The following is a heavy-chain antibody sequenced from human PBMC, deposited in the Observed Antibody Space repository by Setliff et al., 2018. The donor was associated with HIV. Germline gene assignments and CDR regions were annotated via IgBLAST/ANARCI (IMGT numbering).Heavy chain of an antibody. J-gene: IGHJ4*02. CDR2: IYNDGST. D-gene: IGHD1-1*01. V-gene: IGHV4-39*01. CDR3: ATRGWNGYKAFDY. Sequence: LSLTCTVSGGSISSSSHYWGWIRQPPGKGLEWIGSIYNDGSTYYNPSLKSRVTISVDTSKNQFSLKLGSVTAADTAVYYCATRGWNGYKAFDYWGQGTLVTVSS. CDR1: GGSISSSSHY.